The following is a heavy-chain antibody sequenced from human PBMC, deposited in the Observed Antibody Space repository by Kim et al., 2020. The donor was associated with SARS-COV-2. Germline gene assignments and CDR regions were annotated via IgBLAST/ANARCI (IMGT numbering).Heavy chain of an antibody. CDR1: GGSISSSSYY. CDR3: ASKPGFDY. CDR2: IYYSGST. J-gene: IGHJ4*02. Sequence: SETLSLTCTVSGGSISSSSYYWGWIRQPPGKGLEWIVSIYYSGSTYYNPSLKSRVTISVDSSKNQFSLKLSSVTAADTAVYYCASKPGFDYWGQGTLVTVSS. V-gene: IGHV4-39*01.